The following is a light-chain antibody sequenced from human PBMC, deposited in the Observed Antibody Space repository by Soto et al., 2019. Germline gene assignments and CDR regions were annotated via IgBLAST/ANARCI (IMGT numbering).Light chain of an antibody. Sequence: DSVMTQSPDSLAVSLGETAPINFKSSHSGLYTSNSKKYLAWYQQKPGQPPKXXIKWASTRESGVPDRFSGSGSETDFTLTISSLQAEDVAVYYCQQYYSSTITFGQGTRLEIK. J-gene: IGKJ5*01. V-gene: IGKV4-1*01. CDR3: QQYYSSTIT. CDR2: WAS. CDR1: HSGLYTSNSKKY.